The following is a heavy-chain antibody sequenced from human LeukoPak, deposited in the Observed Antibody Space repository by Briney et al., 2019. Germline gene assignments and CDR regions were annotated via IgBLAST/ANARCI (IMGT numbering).Heavy chain of an antibody. D-gene: IGHD2-21*02. CDR2: IWYDGSNK. Sequence: GGSLRLSCAASGFTFSSYGMHWVRQAPGKGLEWVAVIWYDGSNKYYADSVKGRFTISRDNSKNTLYLQMNSLRAEDTAVYYCARERGADCGGDCYFDAFDIWGQGTMVTVSS. CDR3: ARERGADCGGDCYFDAFDI. J-gene: IGHJ3*02. CDR1: GFTFSSYG. V-gene: IGHV3-33*08.